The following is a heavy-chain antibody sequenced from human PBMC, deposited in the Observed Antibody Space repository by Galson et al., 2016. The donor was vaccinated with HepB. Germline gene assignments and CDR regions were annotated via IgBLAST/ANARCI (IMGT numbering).Heavy chain of an antibody. D-gene: IGHD3-10*01. Sequence: SVKVSCKAPGGTFSSSAVSWVRQAPGQGLEWMGMIIPIFGTTNFAQKFQGRVTITADKSTTTAYMELTSLRSEDTAVDYCATASDYGSSPNDYWGQGTLVIVSS. CDR1: GGTFSSSA. CDR2: IIPIFGTT. J-gene: IGHJ4*02. CDR3: ATASDYGSSPNDY. V-gene: IGHV1-69*06.